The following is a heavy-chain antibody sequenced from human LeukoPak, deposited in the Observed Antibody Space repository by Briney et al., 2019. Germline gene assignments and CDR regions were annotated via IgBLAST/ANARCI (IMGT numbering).Heavy chain of an antibody. D-gene: IGHD3-22*01. CDR3: ARETYYYDSSGYYYLAFDI. J-gene: IGHJ3*02. V-gene: IGHV4-39*07. CDR1: GGSISSSSYY. Sequence: SETLSLTCTVSGGSISSSSYYWGWIRQPPGKGLEWIGSIYYSGSTNYNPSLKSRVTISVDTSKDQFSLKLSSVTAADTAVYYCARETYYYDSSGYYYLAFDIWGQGTMVTVSS. CDR2: IYYSGST.